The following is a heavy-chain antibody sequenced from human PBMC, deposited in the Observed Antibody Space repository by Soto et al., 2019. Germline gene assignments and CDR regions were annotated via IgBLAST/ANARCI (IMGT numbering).Heavy chain of an antibody. Sequence: GGPLRLSCAASGVPFSSYGMHWVRQAPGKGLEWVAVIWYDGSNKYYADSVKGRFTISRDNSKNTLYLQMNSLRAEDTAVYYCARDLTTVLRFLEWLSYYGMDVWGQGTTVTVSS. J-gene: IGHJ6*02. V-gene: IGHV3-33*01. D-gene: IGHD3-3*01. CDR1: GVPFSSYG. CDR3: ARDLTTVLRFLEWLSYYGMDV. CDR2: IWYDGSNK.